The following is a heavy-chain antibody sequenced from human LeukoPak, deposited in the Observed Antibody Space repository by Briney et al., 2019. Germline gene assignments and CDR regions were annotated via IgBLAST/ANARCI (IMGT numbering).Heavy chain of an antibody. V-gene: IGHV4-4*07. CDR2: VSDTGRA. Sequence: PSETLSLTCTVSIGSLNTYFWTWVRQPAGKGLEWIGRVSDTGRAYYNPSLASRVTISLDTSKNQFSLKVTSVTAADTAVYYCARGKEMTRTSGYYSFDFWGQGTLVSVSS. D-gene: IGHD3-9*01. CDR3: ARGKEMTRTSGYYSFDF. CDR1: IGSLNTYF. J-gene: IGHJ4*02.